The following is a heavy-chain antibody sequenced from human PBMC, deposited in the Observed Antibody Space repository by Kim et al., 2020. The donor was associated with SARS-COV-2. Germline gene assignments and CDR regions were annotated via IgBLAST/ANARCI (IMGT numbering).Heavy chain of an antibody. V-gene: IGHV1-69*13. CDR2: IIPIFGTA. Sequence: SVKVSCKASGGTFSSYAISWVRQAPGQGLEWMGGIIPIFGTANYAQKFQGRVTITADESTSTAYMELSSLRSEDTAVYYCARAESPYYYDSSGYYSRFDSWGQGTLVTVSS. CDR3: ARAESPYYYDSSGYYSRFDS. CDR1: GGTFSSYA. J-gene: IGHJ4*02. D-gene: IGHD3-22*01.